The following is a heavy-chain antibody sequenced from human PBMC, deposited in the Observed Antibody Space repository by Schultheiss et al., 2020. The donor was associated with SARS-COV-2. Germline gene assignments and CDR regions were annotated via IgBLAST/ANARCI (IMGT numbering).Heavy chain of an antibody. Sequence: GGSLRLSCAASGFTFSNAWMSWVRQAPGKGLEWVGRIKSKTDGGTTDYAAPVKGRFTISRDDSKNTLYLQMNSLKTEDTAVYYCTTDPAPSGMVRGVIIPIDYWGQGTLVTVSS. V-gene: IGHV3-15*01. CDR3: TTDPAPSGMVRGVIIPIDY. CDR1: GFTFSNAW. J-gene: IGHJ4*02. CDR2: IKSKTDGGTT. D-gene: IGHD3-10*01.